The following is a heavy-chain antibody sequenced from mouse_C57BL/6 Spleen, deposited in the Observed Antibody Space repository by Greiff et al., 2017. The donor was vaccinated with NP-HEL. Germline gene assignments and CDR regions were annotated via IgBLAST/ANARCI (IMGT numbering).Heavy chain of an antibody. CDR2: IHPNSGST. CDR1: GYTFTSYW. CDR3: ARRGDYDDYFDY. J-gene: IGHJ2*01. V-gene: IGHV1-64*01. Sequence: QVQLQQPGAELVKPGASVKLSCKASGYTFTSYWMHWVKQRPGQGLEWIGMIHPNSGSTNYNEKFKSKATLTVDKSSSTAYMQLSSLTSEDSAVYYCARRGDYDDYFDYWGQGTTLTVSS. D-gene: IGHD2-4*01.